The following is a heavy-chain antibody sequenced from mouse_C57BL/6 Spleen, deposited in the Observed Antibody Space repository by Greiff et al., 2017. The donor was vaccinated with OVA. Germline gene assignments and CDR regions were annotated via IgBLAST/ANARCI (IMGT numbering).Heavy chain of an antibody. V-gene: IGHV1-64*01. CDR3: ARGGSSYWYFDV. Sequence: QVQLQQPGAELVKPGASVKLSCKASGYTFTSYCMHWVKQRPGQGLEWIGMIHPNSGSTNYNEKFKSKATLTVDKSSSTAYMQLSSLTSEDSAVYYCARGGSSYWYFDVWGTGTTVTVSS. CDR2: IHPNSGST. D-gene: IGHD1-1*01. CDR1: GYTFTSYC. J-gene: IGHJ1*03.